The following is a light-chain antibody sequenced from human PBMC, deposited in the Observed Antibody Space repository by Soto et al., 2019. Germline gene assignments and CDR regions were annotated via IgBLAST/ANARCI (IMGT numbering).Light chain of an antibody. Sequence: EIVMTQSPATLSVSPGERATLSCRASQSVSSNLAWYQQKPGQAPRLLIYGASTRATGIPARFSGSGSGTEFTRTISSLQSEDFEGYYCQQYNNWPWTFGQVTKVEIK. CDR2: GAS. CDR3: QQYNNWPWT. V-gene: IGKV3-15*01. CDR1: QSVSSN. J-gene: IGKJ1*01.